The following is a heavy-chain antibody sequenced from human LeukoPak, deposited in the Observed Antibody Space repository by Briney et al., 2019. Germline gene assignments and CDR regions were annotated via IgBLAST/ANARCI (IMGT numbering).Heavy chain of an antibody. D-gene: IGHD5-12*01. CDR1: GFTFSNYA. V-gene: IGHV3-21*01. J-gene: IGHJ1*01. Sequence: GGSLRLSCAASGFTFSNYAMTWVRQAPGKGLEWVSSLSSRSRYIYYADSLKGRFTISRDNAKNSLYLQMNSLRAEDTAVYYCARGGYSSTLYGRYQHWGQGTLVTVSP. CDR3: ARGGYSSTLYGRYQH. CDR2: LSSRSRYI.